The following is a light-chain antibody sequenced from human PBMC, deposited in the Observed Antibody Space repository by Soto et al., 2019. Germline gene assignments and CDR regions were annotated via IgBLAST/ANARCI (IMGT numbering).Light chain of an antibody. V-gene: IGLV1-40*01. J-gene: IGLJ2*01. CDR2: GNI. CDR3: QSYDNSLSGHVV. Sequence: QSVLTQPPSVSGAPXXXXTISCXXXXXNLGAGYDVHWYQQVPGTAPKLLIYGNINRPSGVPDRFSGSKSGTLASLAITGLQAEDGADYYCQSYDNSLSGHVVFGGGTKLTVL. CDR1: XXNLGAGYD.